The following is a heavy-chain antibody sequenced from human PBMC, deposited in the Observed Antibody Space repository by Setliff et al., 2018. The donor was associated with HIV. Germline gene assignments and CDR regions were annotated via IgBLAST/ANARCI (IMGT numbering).Heavy chain of an antibody. CDR3: ARDRAGEYGWSNHMDV. J-gene: IGHJ6*03. V-gene: IGHV3-9*01. CDR2: ISWNSGSI. CDR1: GFTFDDYA. D-gene: IGHD4-17*01. Sequence: GGSLRLSCAASGFTFDDYAMHWVRQAPGKGLEWVSGISWNSGSIGYADSVKGRFTISRDNAKNSLYLQMNSLRAEDTALYYCARDRAGEYGWSNHMDVWGKGTTVTVSS.